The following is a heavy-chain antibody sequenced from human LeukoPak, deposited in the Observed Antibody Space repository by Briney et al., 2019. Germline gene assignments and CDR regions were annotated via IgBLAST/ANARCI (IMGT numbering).Heavy chain of an antibody. CDR2: ISYLSTHV. CDR3: GGAFPPLRTSSAGDL. Sequence: GGSLRLSCSASGFTFSDYDMNWVRQAPGKGLEWVSSISYLSTHVYYGDSVKGRFSISRDNAKNSLYLQMNSLGAEDTAIYYCGGAFPPLRTSSAGDLWGQGILVTVSS. D-gene: IGHD3-16*01. J-gene: IGHJ4*02. CDR1: GFTFSDYD. V-gene: IGHV3-21*01.